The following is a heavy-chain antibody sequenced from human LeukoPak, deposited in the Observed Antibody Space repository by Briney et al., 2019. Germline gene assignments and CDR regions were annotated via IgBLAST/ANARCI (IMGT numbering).Heavy chain of an antibody. V-gene: IGHV3-23*01. CDR3: ARALPRGWYPGGGDDAFDI. CDR2: ISGSGGST. D-gene: IGHD6-19*01. J-gene: IGHJ3*02. Sequence: GGTLRLSCAASGFTFSSYGMSWVRQAPGKGLEWVSAISGSGGSTYYADSVKGRFTISRDNSKNTLYLQMNSLRAEDTAVYYCARALPRGWYPGGGDDAFDIWGQGTMVTVSS. CDR1: GFTFSSYG.